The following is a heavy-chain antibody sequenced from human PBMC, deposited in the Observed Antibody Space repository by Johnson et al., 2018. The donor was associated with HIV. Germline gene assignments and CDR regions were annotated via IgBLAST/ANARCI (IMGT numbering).Heavy chain of an antibody. Sequence: VQLVESGGGLVQPGGSLRLSCAASEFTFSNYDMHWVRQATGKGLEWVSAIGSAGDTYYPGSVKGRFTISRDNSKNTLYLQMNSLRAGDTAMYYCAKSPAKDHGGNSGAFAIWGQGTMVTVSS. CDR3: AKSPAKDHGGNSGAFAI. V-gene: IGHV3-13*01. J-gene: IGHJ3*02. CDR1: EFTFSNYD. CDR2: IGSAGDT. D-gene: IGHD4-23*01.